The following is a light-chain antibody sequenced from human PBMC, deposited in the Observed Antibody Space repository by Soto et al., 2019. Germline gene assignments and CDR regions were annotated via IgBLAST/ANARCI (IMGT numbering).Light chain of an antibody. J-gene: IGKJ1*01. CDR1: QGISHF. V-gene: IGKV1-27*01. CDR3: QKYNTIPRT. Sequence: DIQMTQSPSSLSASVGDRVTITCRASQGISHFLAWYQQKPGKVPKLLIYAASTLQSGVPPRFSGSGSGTDFTLTINSLQPEDVATYYCQKYNTIPRTFGQGTKVEI. CDR2: AAS.